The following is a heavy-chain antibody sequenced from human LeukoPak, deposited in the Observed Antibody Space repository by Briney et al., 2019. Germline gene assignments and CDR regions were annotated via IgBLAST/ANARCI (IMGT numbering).Heavy chain of an antibody. CDR1: GYTFTGYY. CDR2: INPNSGGT. V-gene: IGHV1-2*02. D-gene: IGHD6-13*01. J-gene: IGHJ5*02. CDR3: ARGGPVPKKRRSSWYNNWFDP. Sequence: GASVKVSCKASGYTFTGYYMHWVRQAPGQGLEWMGWINPNSGGTNYAQKFQGRVTMTRDTSISTAYMELSRLRSDDTAVYYCARGGPVPKKRRSSWYNNWFDPWGQGTLVTVSS.